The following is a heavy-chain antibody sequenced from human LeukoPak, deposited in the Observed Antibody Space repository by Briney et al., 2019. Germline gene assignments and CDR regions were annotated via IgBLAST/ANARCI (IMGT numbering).Heavy chain of an antibody. Sequence: GGSLRLSCAASGFTFSSYAMSWVRQAPGKGLEWVSAISGSGGSTYYADSVKGRFTITRDNSKNTLYLQMNSLRAEDTAVYYCARAPRGGPPSDYWGQGTLVTVSS. D-gene: IGHD2-15*01. CDR1: GFTFSSYA. CDR2: ISGSGGST. V-gene: IGHV3-23*01. CDR3: ARAPRGGPPSDY. J-gene: IGHJ4*02.